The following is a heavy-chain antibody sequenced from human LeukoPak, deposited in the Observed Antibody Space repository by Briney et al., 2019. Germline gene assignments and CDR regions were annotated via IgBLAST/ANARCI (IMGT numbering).Heavy chain of an antibody. CDR3: ARGPLYGPIDY. D-gene: IGHD4-17*01. CDR2: IYHSGST. J-gene: IGHJ4*02. CDR1: GGSFSGYY. V-gene: IGHV4-34*01. Sequence: KPSETLSLTCAVYGGSFSGYYWSWIRQPPGKGLEWIGEIYHSGSTNYNPSLKSRVTISVDKSKNQFSLKLSSVTAADTAVYYCARGPLYGPIDYWGQGTLVTVSS.